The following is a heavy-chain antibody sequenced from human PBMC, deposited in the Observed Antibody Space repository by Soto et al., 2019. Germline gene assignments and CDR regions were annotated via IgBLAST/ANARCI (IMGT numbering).Heavy chain of an antibody. J-gene: IGHJ6*02. CDR3: ARDVWIAAAGYYYGMDV. CDR1: GGSISSSNW. V-gene: IGHV4-4*02. D-gene: IGHD6-13*01. CDR2: IYHSGST. Sequence: SETLSLTCAVSGGSISSSNWWSWVRQPPGKGLEWIGEIYHSGSTNYNPSLKSRVTISVDKSKNQFSLKLSSVTAADTAVYYCARDVWIAAAGYYYGMDVWGQGTTVTVPS.